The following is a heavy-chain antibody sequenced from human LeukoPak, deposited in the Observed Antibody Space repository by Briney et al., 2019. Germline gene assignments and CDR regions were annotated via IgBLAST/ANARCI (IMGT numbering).Heavy chain of an antibody. CDR1: GFTFYSYG. Sequence: GGSLRLSCAASGFTFYSYGMSWVRQAPGKGLEWVSGISGSGGTTYYADSVKGRFTITRDNSRNTVYLRMNSLRAEDTAVYYCAKDVKTLDAFDIWGRGTMVAVSS. J-gene: IGHJ3*02. CDR3: AKDVKTLDAFDI. V-gene: IGHV3-23*01. CDR2: ISGSGGTT.